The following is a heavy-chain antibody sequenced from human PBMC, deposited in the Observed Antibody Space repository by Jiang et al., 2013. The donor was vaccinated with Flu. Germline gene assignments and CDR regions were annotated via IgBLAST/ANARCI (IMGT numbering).Heavy chain of an antibody. D-gene: IGHD5-18*01. V-gene: IGHV4-34*01. Sequence: LLKPSETLSLTCAVYGGSFSGYYWSWIRQPPGKGLEWIGEINHSGSTNYNPSLKSRVTISVDTSKNQFSLKLSSVTAADTAVYYCARPGYSYGYGWFSYGMDVWGQGTTVTVSS. CDR2: INHSGST. J-gene: IGHJ6*02. CDR1: GGSFSGYY. CDR3: ARPGYSYGYGWFSYGMDV.